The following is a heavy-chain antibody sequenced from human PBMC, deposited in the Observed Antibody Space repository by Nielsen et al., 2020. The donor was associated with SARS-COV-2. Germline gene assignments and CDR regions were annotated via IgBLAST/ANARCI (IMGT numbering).Heavy chain of an antibody. CDR2: ICYDGSNK. CDR3: ARDTHCGGDDSSGYP. J-gene: IGHJ5*02. D-gene: IGHD3-22*01. V-gene: IGHV3-33*01. CDR1: GFTFSSYG. Sequence: GGSLRLSWAASGFTFSSYGMHWVRQAPGKGLEWVAVICYDGSNKYYADSMKGRFTITRDNSKNTLYLKMNSLRAEDTAVYYCARDTHCGGDDSSGYPWGQGTLVTVSS.